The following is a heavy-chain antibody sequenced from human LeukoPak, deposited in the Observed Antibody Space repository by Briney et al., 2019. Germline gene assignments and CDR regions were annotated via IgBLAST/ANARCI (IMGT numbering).Heavy chain of an antibody. Sequence: SETLSLTCIVSGGSISNSTHYWGWIRQPPGKGLEWIGSIYYSGYTYYNPSLKSRVTISVDTSKNQFSLKLSSVTAADTAVYYCARHSPGYYYYDMDVWGQGTTVTVSS. V-gene: IGHV4-39*01. J-gene: IGHJ6*02. CDR3: ARHSPGYYYYDMDV. CDR1: GGSISNSTHY. CDR2: IYYSGYT.